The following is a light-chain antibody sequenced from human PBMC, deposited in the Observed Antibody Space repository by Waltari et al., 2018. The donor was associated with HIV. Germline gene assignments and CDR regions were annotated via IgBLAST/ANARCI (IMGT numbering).Light chain of an antibody. V-gene: IGLV3-1*01. Sequence: SYELTQPPSVSVSPGQTGSISCSGDNLGEKYACWFQQKPGQSPVMVIYQNNKRPSGILERFSGSNSGNTATLTISGTQAMDEADYYCQAWDSSTVVFGTGTKVTVL. J-gene: IGLJ1*01. CDR3: QAWDSSTVV. CDR2: QNN. CDR1: NLGEKY.